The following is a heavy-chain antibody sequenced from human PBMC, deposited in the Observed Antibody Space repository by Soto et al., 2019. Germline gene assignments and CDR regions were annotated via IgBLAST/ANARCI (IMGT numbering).Heavy chain of an antibody. D-gene: IGHD3-10*01. CDR2: ISGSGSST. V-gene: IGHV3-23*01. CDR3: AKEAEMSVGYGMDV. J-gene: IGHJ6*02. CDR1: GFTFSNYA. Sequence: EVQLLESGGGLVQPGGSLRLSCAASGFTFSNYAMTWVRQAPGKGLEWVSSISGSGSSTYYANFVKGRFTISRDKSKNTLYLEMSSLRAEDTAVYYCAKEAEMSVGYGMDVWGQGTTVTVSS.